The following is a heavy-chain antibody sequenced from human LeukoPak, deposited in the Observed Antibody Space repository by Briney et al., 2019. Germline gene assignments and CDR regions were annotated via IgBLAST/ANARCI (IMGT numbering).Heavy chain of an antibody. CDR3: ARERGDLFFDY. Sequence: GGSLRLSCAASGFTFSSYEMNWVRQAPGKGLEWVPYISSSGSTIYYADSVKGRFTISRDNAKNSLYLQMNSLRAEDTAVYYCARERGDLFFDYWGQGTLVTVSS. V-gene: IGHV3-48*03. CDR2: ISSSGSTI. CDR1: GFTFSSYE. D-gene: IGHD3-10*01. J-gene: IGHJ4*02.